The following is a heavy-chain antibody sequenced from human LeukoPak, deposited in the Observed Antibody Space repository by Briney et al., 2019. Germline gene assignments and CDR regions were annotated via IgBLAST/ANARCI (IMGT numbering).Heavy chain of an antibody. J-gene: IGHJ1*01. CDR1: GGTFSSYA. D-gene: IGHD3-16*02. CDR2: IIPIFGTA. V-gene: IGHV1-69*01. Sequence: HAASVKVSCKASGGTFSSYAISWVRQAPGQGLEWMGGIIPIFGTANYAQKFQGRVTITADESTSTAYMELSSLRSEDTAVYYCARDKVMITFGGVIPGYFQHWGQGTLVTVSS. CDR3: ARDKVMITFGGVIPGYFQH.